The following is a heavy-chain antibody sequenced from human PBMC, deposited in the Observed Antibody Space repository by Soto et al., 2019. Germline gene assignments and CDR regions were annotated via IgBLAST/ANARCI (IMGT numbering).Heavy chain of an antibody. CDR2: IIPIFGTA. J-gene: IGHJ5*02. CDR1: GGTFSSYA. D-gene: IGHD1-26*01. V-gene: IGHV1-69*13. CDR3: ARDVGPLNWFDP. Sequence: GASVKVSCKASGGTFSSYAISWVRQAPGQGLEWMGGIIPIFGTANYAQKFQGRVAITADESTSTAYMEPSSLRSEDTAVYYCARDVGPLNWFDPWGQGTLVTVSS.